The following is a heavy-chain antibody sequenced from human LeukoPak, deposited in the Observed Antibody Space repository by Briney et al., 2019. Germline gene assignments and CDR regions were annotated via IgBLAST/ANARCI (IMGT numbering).Heavy chain of an antibody. Sequence: GVSLRLSCAASGFTVSRNYMTWVRQAPGKGLEWVSVIYSGGSTYYADSVKGRFTISRDNSKNTLYLQMNSLRAGDTAVYYCAKDRITIFGVVIDYYYYGMDVWGQGTTVTVSS. V-gene: IGHV3-53*01. CDR2: IYSGGST. J-gene: IGHJ6*02. D-gene: IGHD3-3*01. CDR1: GFTVSRNY. CDR3: AKDRITIFGVVIDYYYYGMDV.